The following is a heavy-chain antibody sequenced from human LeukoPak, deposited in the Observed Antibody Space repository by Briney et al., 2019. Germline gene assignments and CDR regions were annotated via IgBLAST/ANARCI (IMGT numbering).Heavy chain of an antibody. CDR1: GSMYNYY. D-gene: IGHD2-15*01. CDR2: ISSDSYYI. V-gene: IGHV3-21*01. J-gene: IGHJ4*02. Sequence: PSETLSLTCTVSGSMYNYYWSWIRQPPGKGLEWVSAISSDSYYIYYTDSVKGRFTISRDNAKSLLYLQMNSLRAEDTAVYFCARDVSRISDFWGQGTLVTVSS. CDR3: ARDVSRISDF.